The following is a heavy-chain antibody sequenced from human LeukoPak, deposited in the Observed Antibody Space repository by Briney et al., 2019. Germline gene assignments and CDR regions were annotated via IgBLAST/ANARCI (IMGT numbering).Heavy chain of an antibody. V-gene: IGHV4-39*01. D-gene: IGHD3/OR15-3a*01. CDR3: GGHFWTGYHLKNHYGMDV. J-gene: IGHJ6*01. Sequence: PSETLSLTCTVSGGSISSNSYFWGWVRQSPGKGLVWIGNIHYSGTTYYHPSLESRVKISVDTSKNQFSLNLSSVTAADTAVYYCGGHFWTGYHLKNHYGMDVWGQGTTVTVSS. CDR1: GGSISSNSYF. CDR2: IHYSGTT.